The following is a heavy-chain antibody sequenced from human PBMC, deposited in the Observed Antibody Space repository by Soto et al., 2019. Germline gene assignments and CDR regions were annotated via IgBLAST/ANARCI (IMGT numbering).Heavy chain of an antibody. CDR2: INPNSGGT. V-gene: IGHV1-2*04. J-gene: IGHJ6*02. Sequence: GASVKVSCKASGYTFTGYYMHWVRQAPGQGLEWMGWINPNSGGTNYAQKLQGWVNMTRDTSISTAYMELSRLRSDDTAVYYCARDSGDFWSGYYYGMDVWGQGTTVTVSS. CDR1: GYTFTGYY. CDR3: ARDSGDFWSGYYYGMDV. D-gene: IGHD3-3*01.